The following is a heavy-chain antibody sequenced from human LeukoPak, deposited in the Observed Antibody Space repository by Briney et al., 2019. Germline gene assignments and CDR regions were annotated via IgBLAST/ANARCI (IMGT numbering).Heavy chain of an antibody. Sequence: GGSLRLSCAASGFTFSSYSMTWVRQAPGKGLEWVSSISSSSSYIYYADSVKGRFTISRDNAKNSLYLQMNSLRAEDTAVYYCARDTKWEPKYYFDYWGQGTLVTVSS. J-gene: IGHJ4*02. V-gene: IGHV3-21*01. D-gene: IGHD1-26*01. CDR1: GFTFSSYS. CDR2: ISSSSSYI. CDR3: ARDTKWEPKYYFDY.